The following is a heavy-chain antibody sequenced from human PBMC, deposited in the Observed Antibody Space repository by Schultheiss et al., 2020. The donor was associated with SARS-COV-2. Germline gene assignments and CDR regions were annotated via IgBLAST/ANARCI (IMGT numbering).Heavy chain of an antibody. V-gene: IGHV4-31*03. Sequence: SETLSLTCTVSGGSISSGGYYWSWIRQPPGKGLEWIGYIYYSGSTNYNPSLKSRVTISVDTSKNQFSLKLSSVTAADTAVYYCARTRRPNEHGWFDPWGQGTLVTVSS. J-gene: IGHJ5*02. CDR1: GGSISSGGYY. CDR2: IYYSGST. D-gene: IGHD1/OR15-1a*01. CDR3: ARTRRPNEHGWFDP.